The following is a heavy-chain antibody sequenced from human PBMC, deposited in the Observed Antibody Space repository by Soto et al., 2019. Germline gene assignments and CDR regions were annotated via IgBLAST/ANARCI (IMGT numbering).Heavy chain of an antibody. CDR2: IYYSGST. J-gene: IGHJ5*02. CDR1: GGYISSSSYF. D-gene: IGHD2-21*02. CDR3: ARHPSDFWFDP. V-gene: IGHV4-39*01. Sequence: SETLSLTCSVSGGYISSSSYFWGWIRQPPGKGLEWIGSIYYSGSTYYNPSLKSRVTVSVDTSKNQFSLKLSSVTAADTAVYYCARHPSDFWFDPWGQGTLVTVSS.